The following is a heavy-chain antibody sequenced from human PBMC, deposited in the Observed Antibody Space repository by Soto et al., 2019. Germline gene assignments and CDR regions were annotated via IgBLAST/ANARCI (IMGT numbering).Heavy chain of an antibody. CDR1: GFTFSTYW. V-gene: IGHV3-7*03. J-gene: IGHJ6*02. CDR3: AREGANATRIYGLDV. Sequence: GRALRLSCAASGFTFSTYWMTWVRQAPGKGLEWVANINQDGSEKSFMDSVKGRLTISRDNAKNSVYLQMNSLRAEDTAVYYCAREGANATRIYGLDVWGRGTTVTVSS. CDR2: INQDGSEK.